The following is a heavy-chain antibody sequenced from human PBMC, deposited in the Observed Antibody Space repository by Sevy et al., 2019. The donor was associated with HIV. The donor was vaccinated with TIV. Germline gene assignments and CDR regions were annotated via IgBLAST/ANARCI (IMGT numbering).Heavy chain of an antibody. V-gene: IGHV1-18*01. D-gene: IGHD6-13*01. J-gene: IGHJ6*03. Sequence: ASVKVSCKASGYTFTSYSITWVRQAPGQGLEWMGWISAHNGNTKYAQKLQGRVTMTTDTSTTTAYMELRSLRSDDTAVYYCAGDRGIASAGTYMDVWGKGTTVTVSS. CDR3: AGDRGIASAGTYMDV. CDR1: GYTFTSYS. CDR2: ISAHNGNT.